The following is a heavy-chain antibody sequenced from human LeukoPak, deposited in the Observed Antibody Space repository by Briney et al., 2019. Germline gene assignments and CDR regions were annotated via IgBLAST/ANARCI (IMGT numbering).Heavy chain of an antibody. CDR3: ARDDYSKAFDI. CDR1: GYTFTSYA. J-gene: IGHJ3*02. Sequence: ASVKVSCKASGYTFTSYAMHWVRQAPGQRLEWMGWINPNSGGTNYAQKFQGWVTMTRDTSISTAYMELSRLRSDDTAVYYCARDDYSKAFDIWGQGTMVTVSS. CDR2: INPNSGGT. D-gene: IGHD4-11*01. V-gene: IGHV1-2*04.